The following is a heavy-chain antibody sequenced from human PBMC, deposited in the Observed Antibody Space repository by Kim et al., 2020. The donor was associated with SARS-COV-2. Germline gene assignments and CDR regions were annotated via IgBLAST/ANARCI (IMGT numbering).Heavy chain of an antibody. CDR3: ARAGISMVRGSNH. D-gene: IGHD3-10*01. CDR2: IYKNDTA. V-gene: IGHV4-61*01. Sequence: SETLSLTCTVSGGSVNSPYYYWSWIRQSPGQTLEWLGYIYKNDTAKYNPSLKSRGTILLDTSNNQFSLRLTSVTAADTAVYYCARAGISMVRGSNHWGQG. J-gene: IGHJ1*01. CDR1: GGSVNSPYYY.